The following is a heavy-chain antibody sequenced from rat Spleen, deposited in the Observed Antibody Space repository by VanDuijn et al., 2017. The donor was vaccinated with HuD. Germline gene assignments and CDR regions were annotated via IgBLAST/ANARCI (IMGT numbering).Heavy chain of an antibody. Sequence: EVQLVESGGGLVQPGNSLKLSCVASGFTFSDYDMAWVRQAPTKGLEWVASISTGGGNTYYRDSVKGRFTISRDNAKSTLYLQMDSLRSEDTATYYCARRRNYYTVGGVMDAWGQGASVTVSS. J-gene: IGHJ4*01. V-gene: IGHV5S23*01. D-gene: IGHD1-1*01. CDR3: ARRRNYYTVGGVMDA. CDR1: GFTFSDYD. CDR2: ISTGGGNT.